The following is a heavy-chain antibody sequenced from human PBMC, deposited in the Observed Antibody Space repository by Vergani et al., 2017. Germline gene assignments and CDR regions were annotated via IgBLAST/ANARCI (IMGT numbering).Heavy chain of an antibody. D-gene: IGHD3-16*02. J-gene: IGHJ6*03. CDR2: IYPNGNG. CDR3: ARETVVTSWDGYRFHYMDV. CDR1: GGSMSGFY. V-gene: IGHV4-4*07. Sequence: QVHLQESGPGVVKPSDTLSLTCTVSGGSMSGFYWTWIRQPAGRGLEWIGRIYPNGNGNYNESLRSRRTMSIDTSRSQFSLSLSSVTAADTAVYYCARETVVTSWDGYRFHYMDVWGKGTTVTVSS.